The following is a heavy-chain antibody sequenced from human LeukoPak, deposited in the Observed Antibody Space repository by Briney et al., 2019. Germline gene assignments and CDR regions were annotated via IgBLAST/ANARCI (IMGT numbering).Heavy chain of an antibody. Sequence: SETLSLTCTVSGGSISSGSYYWSWIRQPAGKGLEWIGRIYTSGSTNYNPSLKSRVTISVDTSKNQFSLKLSSVTAADTAVYYCARHPPSSDCSSTSCYVYYYYMDVWGKGTTVTVSS. CDR1: GGSISSGSYY. D-gene: IGHD2-2*01. J-gene: IGHJ6*03. CDR3: ARHPPSSDCSSTSCYVYYYYMDV. CDR2: IYTSGST. V-gene: IGHV4-61*02.